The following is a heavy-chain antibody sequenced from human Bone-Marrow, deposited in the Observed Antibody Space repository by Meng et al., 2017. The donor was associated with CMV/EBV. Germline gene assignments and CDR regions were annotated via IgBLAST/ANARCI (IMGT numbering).Heavy chain of an antibody. CDR2: INHVGGT. Sequence: LTCAVYGGSFSVYYWSWIRQPPGKGLEWIGEINHVGGTKYNPSLKSRVTISVDTSKNQFSLKLTSVTAADTAVYYCVSRYSWELFDFWGQGTLVTVSS. J-gene: IGHJ4*02. D-gene: IGHD1-26*01. V-gene: IGHV4-34*01. CDR3: VSRYSWELFDF. CDR1: GGSFSVYY.